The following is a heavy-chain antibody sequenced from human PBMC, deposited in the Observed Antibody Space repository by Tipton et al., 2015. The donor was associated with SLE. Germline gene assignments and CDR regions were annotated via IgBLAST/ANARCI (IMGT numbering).Heavy chain of an antibody. CDR2: ISISGTT. D-gene: IGHD2-2*02. CDR1: GVSISSGNYY. Sequence: TLSLTCSVSGVSISSGNYYWSWIRQPAGKGLEWIGHISISGTTNYNPSLKSRVSISVDTSKNQFSLKLTSVTAADTAVYFCARDGKPGIPYKYYAMDVWGQGSTVTVSS. CDR3: ARDGKPGIPYKYYAMDV. J-gene: IGHJ6*02. V-gene: IGHV4-61*09.